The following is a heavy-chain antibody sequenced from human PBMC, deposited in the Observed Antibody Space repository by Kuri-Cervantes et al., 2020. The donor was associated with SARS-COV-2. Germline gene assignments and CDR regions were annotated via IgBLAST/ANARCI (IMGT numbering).Heavy chain of an antibody. J-gene: IGHJ5*02. Sequence: GGSLRLSCAASGFTFSSYSMNWVRQAPGKGLEWVSYISSSSSTIYYADSVKGRPTISRDNSKNTLYLQMNSLRAEDTAVYYCARGGDIVVVPAAIEFLRRFDPWGQGTLVTVSS. CDR1: GFTFSSYS. CDR2: ISSSSSTI. CDR3: ARGGDIVVVPAAIEFLRRFDP. V-gene: IGHV3-48*01. D-gene: IGHD2-2*01.